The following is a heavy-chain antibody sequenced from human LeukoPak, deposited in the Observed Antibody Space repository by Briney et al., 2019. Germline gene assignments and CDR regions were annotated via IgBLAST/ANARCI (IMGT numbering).Heavy chain of an antibody. CDR3: ARQYSNGLWAFDY. Sequence: SGTLSLTCAVSGGSISSSTYYWGWIRQPPGKGLEWIGTIYYSGTTYYNPSLKSRLTIFVDTSNNQFSMRLASVTAADTALYYCARQYSNGLWAFDYWGQGALVTVSS. CDR1: GGSISSSTYY. CDR2: IYYSGTT. V-gene: IGHV4-39*01. J-gene: IGHJ4*02. D-gene: IGHD5-18*01.